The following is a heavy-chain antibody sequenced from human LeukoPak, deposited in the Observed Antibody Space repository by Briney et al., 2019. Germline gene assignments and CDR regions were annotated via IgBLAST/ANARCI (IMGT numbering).Heavy chain of an antibody. Sequence: GGSLRLSCAASGFTFSSYGMHWVRQAPGKGLEWVAVIWYDGSNKYYADSVKGRFTISRDNSKNTLYLQMNSLRAEDTAVYYCAKGVRGYYDSSGYYFSYWGQGTLVTVSS. CDR2: IWYDGSNK. CDR3: AKGVRGYYDSSGYYFSY. CDR1: GFTFSSYG. J-gene: IGHJ4*02. V-gene: IGHV3-33*06. D-gene: IGHD3-22*01.